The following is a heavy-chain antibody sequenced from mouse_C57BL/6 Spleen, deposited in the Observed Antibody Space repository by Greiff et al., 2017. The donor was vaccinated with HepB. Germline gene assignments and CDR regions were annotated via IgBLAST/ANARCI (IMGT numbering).Heavy chain of an antibody. CDR1: GYTFTSYW. D-gene: IGHD2-3*01. Sequence: QVQLQQPGAELVRPGSSVKLSCKASGYTFTSYWMHWVKQRPIQGLEWIGNIDPSDSETHYNQKFKDKATLTVDKSSSTAYMQLSSLTSEDSAVYYCARRVDGYYGYWGQGTTLTVSS. V-gene: IGHV1-52*01. CDR2: IDPSDSET. CDR3: ARRVDGYYGY. J-gene: IGHJ2*01.